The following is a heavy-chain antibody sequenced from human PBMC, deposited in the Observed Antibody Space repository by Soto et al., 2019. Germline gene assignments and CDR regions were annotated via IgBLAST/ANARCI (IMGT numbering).Heavy chain of an antibody. V-gene: IGHV3-7*03. CDR1: GITTSTYW. J-gene: IGHJ4*02. CDR2: IKQDGSEK. D-gene: IGHD3-10*01. Sequence: VQLVESGGALVRPGESLRLSCAASGITTSTYWMGWVRQAPGRGLEWVATIKQDGSEKYYMDSLKGRFTISRDNAINSLYLQMSSLRAEDTAVYFCVTGDHADYWGQGTLVTVSS. CDR3: VTGDHADY.